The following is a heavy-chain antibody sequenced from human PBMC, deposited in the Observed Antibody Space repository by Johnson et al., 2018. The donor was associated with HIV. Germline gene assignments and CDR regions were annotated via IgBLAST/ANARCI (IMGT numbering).Heavy chain of an antibody. CDR3: ARGGHCGGDCAGAKQALDI. D-gene: IGHD2-21*01. Sequence: VHLVESGGGVIRPGGSLRLSCAASRFTFNDYGMSWVRQAPGKGLEWVSGINWNGGSTGNADSVRGRFTISRDNAKNSLYLQMNSLRVEDTAVYYCARGGHCGGDCAGAKQALDIWGQGTRVTVSS. J-gene: IGHJ3*02. CDR2: INWNGGST. CDR1: RFTFNDYG. V-gene: IGHV3-20*04.